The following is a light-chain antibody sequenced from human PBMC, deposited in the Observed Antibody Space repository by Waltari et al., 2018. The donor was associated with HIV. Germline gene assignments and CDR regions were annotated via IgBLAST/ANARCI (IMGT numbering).Light chain of an antibody. J-gene: IGLJ3*02. CDR3: GAWDDSLSAWV. CDR2: KNN. CDR1: RSNIEFNS. V-gene: IGLV1-47*01. Sequence: QSVLTQPPSASGTPGQRIIISCSGGRSNIEFNSVNWVQHLPGTAPTLLIPKNNQRTSGVRDRSSASKSGTAAALAMRGLRSEDEADYYCGAWDDSLSAWVSGGGTKLSVL.